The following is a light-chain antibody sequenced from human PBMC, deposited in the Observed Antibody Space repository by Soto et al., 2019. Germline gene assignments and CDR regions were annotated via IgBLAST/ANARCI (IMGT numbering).Light chain of an antibody. CDR3: SSYTSSSVVV. CDR2: DVS. CDR1: SSDVGGYNY. V-gene: IGLV2-14*01. Sequence: QSVLTQPASVSGSPGQSITISCTGTSSDVGGYNYVSWYQQHPGKAPKLMIYDVSNRPSGVSNRFSGSKSGNTASLTISGLQAEDEADYYCSSYTSSSVVVFGGGTKLPS. J-gene: IGLJ2*01.